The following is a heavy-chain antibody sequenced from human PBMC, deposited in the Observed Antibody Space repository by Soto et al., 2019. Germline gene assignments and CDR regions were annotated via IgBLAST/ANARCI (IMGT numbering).Heavy chain of an antibody. Sequence: ETLSLTCTVSGGSISSTSYYWGWVRQPPGKGLEWIGSFYYSGSTYYNPSLRSRVTISVDTSKNQFSLKLSSVTAADTAVYYCARGYCSSASCYKVGWFDPWGQGTLVTVSS. CDR3: ARGYCSSASCYKVGWFDP. CDR1: GGSISSTSYY. CDR2: FYYSGST. V-gene: IGHV4-39*01. D-gene: IGHD2-2*02. J-gene: IGHJ5*02.